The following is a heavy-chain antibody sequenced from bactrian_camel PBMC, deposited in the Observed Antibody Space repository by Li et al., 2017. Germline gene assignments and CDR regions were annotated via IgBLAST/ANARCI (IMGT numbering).Heavy chain of an antibody. CDR2: INSIDGST. D-gene: IGHD4*01. V-gene: IGHV3S40*01. Sequence: DVQLVESGEALVQPGGSLRLSCAASGFAASRHAMSWVRQAPGKGLEWVSQINSIDGSTYYANSVKGRFTLSLDNAKNTVYLQLNSLKPEDTAIYYCAAPDPKDWRLCAPRIPRDVYKYWGQGTQVTVS. CDR3: AAPDPKDWRLCAPRIPRDVYKY. J-gene: IGHJ4*01. CDR1: GFAASRHA.